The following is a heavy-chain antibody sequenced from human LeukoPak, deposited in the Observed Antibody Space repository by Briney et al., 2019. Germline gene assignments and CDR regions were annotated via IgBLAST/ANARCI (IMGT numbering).Heavy chain of an antibody. V-gene: IGHV3-30*02. CDR2: IRYDGSNK. CDR1: GFTFSSYG. CDR3: AKAGYCSSTSCRDYYYVDV. J-gene: IGHJ6*03. D-gene: IGHD2-2*03. Sequence: PGGSLRLSCAASGFTFSSYGMHWVRQAPGKGLEWVAFIRYDGSNKYYANSVKGRFTISRDNSKNTLYLQMNSLRAEDTAVYYCAKAGYCSSTSCRDYYYVDVWGKGTTVTVSS.